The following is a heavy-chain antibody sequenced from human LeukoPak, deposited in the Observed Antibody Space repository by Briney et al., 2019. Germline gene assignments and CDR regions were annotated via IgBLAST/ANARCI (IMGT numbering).Heavy chain of an antibody. V-gene: IGHV4-31*01. D-gene: IGHD1-1*01. CDR2: IYYRGSP. Sequence: IYYRGSPYYNPSLKSPVTISVDTSKNQFSLKLSSVTAADTAVYYCARLRGVQTVSYWYFDLWGRGTLVTVSS. CDR3: ARLRGVQTVSYWYFDL. J-gene: IGHJ2*01.